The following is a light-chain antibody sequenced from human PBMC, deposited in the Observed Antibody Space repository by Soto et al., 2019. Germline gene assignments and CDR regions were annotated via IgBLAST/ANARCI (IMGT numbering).Light chain of an antibody. Sequence: QSALTQPPSVSGSPGQSVTISCTGTSSDVGSYNRVSWYQQPPGTAPKLMIYEVSNRPSGVPDRFSGSKSGNTASLIISGLQAEDEADYYCSSYTTTSTVVFGGGTKLTVL. CDR2: EVS. V-gene: IGLV2-18*02. J-gene: IGLJ2*01. CDR1: SSDVGSYNR. CDR3: SSYTTTSTVV.